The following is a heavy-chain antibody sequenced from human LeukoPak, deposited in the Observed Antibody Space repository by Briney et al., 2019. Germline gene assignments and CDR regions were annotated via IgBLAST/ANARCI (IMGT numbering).Heavy chain of an antibody. CDR2: ITPQSSAT. CDR1: GNDFSDFY. Sequence: ASVTVSCKASGNDFSDFYFNWVRLAPARGLECVGLITPQSSATHYAQGFRGWVPMEASISTGYMALNSLTSADTAVYYCVTTSVTHTRDPWGQGTLVTVSS. J-gene: IGHJ5*02. D-gene: IGHD5/OR15-5a*01. CDR3: VTTSVTHTRDP. V-gene: IGHV1-2*04.